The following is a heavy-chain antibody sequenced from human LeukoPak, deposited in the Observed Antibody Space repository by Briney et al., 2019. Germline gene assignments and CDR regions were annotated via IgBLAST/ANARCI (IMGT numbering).Heavy chain of an antibody. CDR2: IRYDGSNK. Sequence: GGSLRLSCAASGFTFSSYGMHWVRQAPGKGLEWVAFIRYDGSNKYYADSVKGRFTISRDNAKNSLYLQMNSLRAEDTAVYYCARDRNYGDYGTPRYFDYWGPGTLVTVSS. D-gene: IGHD4-17*01. V-gene: IGHV3-30*02. CDR1: GFTFSSYG. CDR3: ARDRNYGDYGTPRYFDY. J-gene: IGHJ4*02.